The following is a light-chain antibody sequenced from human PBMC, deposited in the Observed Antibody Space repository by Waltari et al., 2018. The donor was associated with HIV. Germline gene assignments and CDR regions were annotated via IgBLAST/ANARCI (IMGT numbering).Light chain of an antibody. Sequence: QSALTQPASVSGSPGQSITISCTGTSSDVGGYNYVSCYQQHPVKAPKLMIYAVSNRPSGVSNRFSGSKSGNTASLTISGLQAEDEADYYCSSYTSSRSYVFGTGTRVTV. CDR3: SSYTSSRSYV. CDR1: SSDVGGYNY. V-gene: IGLV2-14*03. J-gene: IGLJ1*01. CDR2: AVS.